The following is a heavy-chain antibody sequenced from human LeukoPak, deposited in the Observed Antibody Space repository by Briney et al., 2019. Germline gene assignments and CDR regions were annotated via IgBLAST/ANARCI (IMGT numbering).Heavy chain of an antibody. V-gene: IGHV4-4*02. CDR3: ASSIIRVDDLSPVDY. D-gene: IGHD3-16*02. CDR1: GFTFSSYG. CDR2: IFHGGST. Sequence: PGGSLRLSCAASGFTFSSYGMHWVRQAPGQGLEWIGEIFHGGSTNYNPSLKNRVTISIDKSKNQSSLKLTSVTAADTAVYYCASSIIRVDDLSPVDYWGRGTLVTVSS. J-gene: IGHJ4*02.